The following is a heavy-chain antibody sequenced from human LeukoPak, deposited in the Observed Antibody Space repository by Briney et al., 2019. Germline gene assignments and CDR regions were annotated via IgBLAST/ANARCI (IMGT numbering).Heavy chain of an antibody. D-gene: IGHD6-13*01. CDR2: IYSGGST. Sequence: GGSLRLSCAASGFTVSSNYMSWVGQAPGKGLEWVSVIYSGGSTYYADSVKGRFTISRDNSKNTLYLQMNSLRAEDTAVYYCARDLTGYSSSWSGSYWGQGTLVTVSS. J-gene: IGHJ4*02. V-gene: IGHV3-53*01. CDR3: ARDLTGYSSSWSGSY. CDR1: GFTVSSNY.